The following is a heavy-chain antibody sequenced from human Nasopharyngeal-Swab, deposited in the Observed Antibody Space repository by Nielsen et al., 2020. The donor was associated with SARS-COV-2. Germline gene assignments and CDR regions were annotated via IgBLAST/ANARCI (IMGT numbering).Heavy chain of an antibody. V-gene: IGHV1-2*04. Sequence: ASVKVSCKASGYTFTGYYMHWVRQAPGQGLEWMGWINPNSGGTNYAQKFQGWVTMTRNTSISTAYMELSSLRSEDTAVYYCARDTKDVYCSGGSCYSEGFDYWGQGTLVTVSS. J-gene: IGHJ4*02. CDR2: INPNSGGT. D-gene: IGHD2-15*01. CDR1: GYTFTGYY. CDR3: ARDTKDVYCSGGSCYSEGFDY.